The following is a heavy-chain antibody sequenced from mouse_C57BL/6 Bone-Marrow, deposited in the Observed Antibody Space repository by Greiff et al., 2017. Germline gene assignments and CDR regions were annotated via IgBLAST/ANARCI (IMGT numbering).Heavy chain of an antibody. D-gene: IGHD1-1*01. CDR1: GYTFTGYW. CDR2: ILPGSGST. V-gene: IGHV1-9*01. Sequence: VQLQQPGAELVKPGASVKMSCKATGYTFTGYWIEWVKQRPGHGLEWIGEILPGSGSTNYNEKFKGKATFTADTSSNTAYVQHSSLTTEDSAIYYCVITAVVGSHSWFAYWGQGTLVTVSA. J-gene: IGHJ3*01. CDR3: VITAVVGSHSWFAY.